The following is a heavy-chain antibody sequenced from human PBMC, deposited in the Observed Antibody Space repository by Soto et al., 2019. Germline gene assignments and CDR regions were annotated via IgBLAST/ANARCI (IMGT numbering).Heavy chain of an antibody. V-gene: IGHV3-23*01. CDR3: AKSIVVVPAAILPYYCYGMDV. D-gene: IGHD2-2*02. Sequence: GSLRLSCAASGFTFSSYAMSWVRQAPGKGLEWVSAISGSGGSTYYADSVKGRFTISRDNSKNTLYLQMNSLRAEDTAVYYCAKSIVVVPAAILPYYCYGMDVWGQGTTVTVSS. CDR2: ISGSGGST. CDR1: GFTFSSYA. J-gene: IGHJ6*02.